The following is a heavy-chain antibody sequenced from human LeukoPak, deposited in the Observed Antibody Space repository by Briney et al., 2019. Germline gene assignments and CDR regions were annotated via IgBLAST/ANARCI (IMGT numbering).Heavy chain of an antibody. CDR3: ARDESPYSGYVHFDY. V-gene: IGHV1-69*04. CDR2: IIPILGIA. D-gene: IGHD5-12*01. Sequence: SVTVSCKASGGTFSSYAISWVRQAPGQGLEWMGKIIPILGIANYAQKFQGRVTITADKSTSTAYMELSSLRSEDTAVYYCARDESPYSGYVHFDYWGQGTLVTVSS. CDR1: GGTFSSYA. J-gene: IGHJ4*02.